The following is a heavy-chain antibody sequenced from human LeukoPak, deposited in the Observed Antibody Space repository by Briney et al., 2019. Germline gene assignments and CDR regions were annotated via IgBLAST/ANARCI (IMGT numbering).Heavy chain of an antibody. CDR1: GFTFSSYA. CDR2: ISGSGGGT. V-gene: IGHV3-23*01. CDR3: AKVRTFFGSGIDF. Sequence: GGSLRLSCAASGFTFSSYAMSWVRQAPGRGLEWVSHISGSGGGTYSADSVKGRFTISRDNSKNTLYLQMNSLRAEDTAVYYCAKVRTFFGSGIDFWGQGTLVTVSS. J-gene: IGHJ4*02. D-gene: IGHD3-10*01.